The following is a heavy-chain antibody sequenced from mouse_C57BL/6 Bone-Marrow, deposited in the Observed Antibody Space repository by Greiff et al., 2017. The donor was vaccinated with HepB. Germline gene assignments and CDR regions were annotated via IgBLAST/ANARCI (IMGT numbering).Heavy chain of an antibody. Sequence: VPLKESGPGLVKPSQSLSLTCSVTGYSITSGYYWNWIRQFPGNKLEWMGYISYDGSNNYNPSLKNRISITRDTSKNQFFLKLNSVTTEDTATYYCAREGYAMDYWGQGTSVTVSS. V-gene: IGHV3-6*01. CDR1: GYSITSGYY. J-gene: IGHJ4*01. CDR2: ISYDGSN. CDR3: AREGYAMDY.